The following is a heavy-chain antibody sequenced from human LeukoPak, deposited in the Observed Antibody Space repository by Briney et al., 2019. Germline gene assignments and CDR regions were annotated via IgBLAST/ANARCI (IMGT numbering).Heavy chain of an antibody. D-gene: IGHD3-3*01. CDR2: INHIGST. Sequence: SETLSLTCAVYGGSFSGYYWSWIRQPPGKGLEWMGEINHIGSTNYNPSLKSRVTISVDTSKNQFSLKLSSVTAADTAVYYCARDDFWSRRGWFDPWGQGTLVTVSS. J-gene: IGHJ5*02. V-gene: IGHV4-34*01. CDR1: GGSFSGYY. CDR3: ARDDFWSRRGWFDP.